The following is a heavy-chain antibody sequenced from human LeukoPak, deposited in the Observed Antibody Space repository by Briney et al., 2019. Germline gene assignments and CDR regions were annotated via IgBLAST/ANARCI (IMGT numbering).Heavy chain of an antibody. CDR2: INGEGSTT. V-gene: IGHV3-74*01. CDR1: GFTFSDYW. CDR3: AKGAAGGGGVTNYYYYYMDV. Sequence: GGSLRLSCAASGFTFSDYWMHWVRQDPGKGLVWVSGINGEGSTTSYADSVKGRFTISRDNARNTLYLQMNSLRAEDAAVYYCAKGAAGGGGVTNYYYYYMDVWGKGTTVTVSS. D-gene: IGHD3-3*01. J-gene: IGHJ6*03.